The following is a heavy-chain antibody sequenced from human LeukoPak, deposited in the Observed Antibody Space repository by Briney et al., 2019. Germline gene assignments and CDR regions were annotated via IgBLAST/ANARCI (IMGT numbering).Heavy chain of an antibody. J-gene: IGHJ4*02. CDR1: GFTFTSSA. D-gene: IGHD1-1*01. CDR2: IVVGSGNT. CDR3: ATDDVTTGTKTALGY. V-gene: IGHV1-58*01. Sequence: SVKVSCKASGFTFTSSAVQWVRQARGQGLEWIGWIVVGSGNTNYAQKFQERVTINRDMSTSTAYMELSSLRSEDTAVYYCATDDVTTGTKTALGYWGQGTLVTVST.